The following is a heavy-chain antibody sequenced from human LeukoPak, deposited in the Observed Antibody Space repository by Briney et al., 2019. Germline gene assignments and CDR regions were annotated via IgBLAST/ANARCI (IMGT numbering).Heavy chain of an antibody. V-gene: IGHV3-74*01. Sequence: GGSLRLSCAASGFTFSDYWMYWVRQAPGEGLLWISNINEYGTTTYADSVKGRFTVSRDNAKNILYLQMNSLRPDDTAVYYCARVRGGIWGQGTLVTVSS. CDR2: INEYGTT. J-gene: IGHJ4*02. CDR3: ARVRGGI. CDR1: GFTFSDYW. D-gene: IGHD6-13*01.